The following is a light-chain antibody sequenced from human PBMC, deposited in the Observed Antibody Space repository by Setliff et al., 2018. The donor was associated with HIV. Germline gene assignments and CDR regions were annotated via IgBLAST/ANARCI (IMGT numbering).Light chain of an antibody. J-gene: IGLJ1*01. CDR1: SSDVGAYNR. CDR2: DVD. Sequence: QSALAQPPSVSGSPGQSVTISCTGTSSDVGAYNRVSWCQQHPGKPPKLIIYDVDKGPSGVPDRFSGSKSGNTASLTVSGLQAEDEAEYYCCSHAGTFYVFGTGTKVTVL. CDR3: CSHAGTFYV. V-gene: IGLV2-11*01.